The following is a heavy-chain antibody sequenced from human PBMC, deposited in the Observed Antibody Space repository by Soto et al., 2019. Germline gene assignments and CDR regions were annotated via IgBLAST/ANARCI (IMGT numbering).Heavy chain of an antibody. V-gene: IGHV1-2*04. CDR3: ARTHSGYDHDAFDI. J-gene: IGHJ3*02. Sequence: ASVKVSCKASGYTFTGYYMHWVRQAPGQGLEWMGWINPNSGGTNYAQKFQGWVTMTRDTSISTAYMELSRLRSDDTAVYYCARTHSGYDHDAFDIWGQGTMVTVSS. CDR1: GYTFTGYY. CDR2: INPNSGGT. D-gene: IGHD5-12*01.